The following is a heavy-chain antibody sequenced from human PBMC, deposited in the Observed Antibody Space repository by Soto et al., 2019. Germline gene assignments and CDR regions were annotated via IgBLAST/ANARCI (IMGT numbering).Heavy chain of an antibody. V-gene: IGHV1-18*04. J-gene: IGHJ6*02. CDR3: ARERGESYGPYYYYGMDV. CDR2: ISAYNGNT. Sequence: QVQLVQSGAEVKKPGASVKVSCKASGYTFTSYGIIWVRQAPGQGLEWMGWISAYNGNTNYAQKLQGRGTMTTDTCTSTAYMERRSLRSDDTAVYYCARERGESYGPYYYYGMDVWGQGTTVTVSS. CDR1: GYTFTSYG. D-gene: IGHD3-16*01.